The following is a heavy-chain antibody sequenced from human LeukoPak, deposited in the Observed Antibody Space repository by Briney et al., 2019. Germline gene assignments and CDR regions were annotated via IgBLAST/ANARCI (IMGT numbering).Heavy chain of an antibody. V-gene: IGHV4-59*08. Sequence: KPSETLSLTCTVSGGSIISYYWSWIRQPPEKGLEWIGYIYYSGSTNYNPSLKSRVTISVDTSKNQFSLKLSSVTAADTAVYYCARHGWTSGYCGGGRCPGAFDIWGQGTMVTVSS. CDR2: IYYSGST. J-gene: IGHJ3*02. CDR1: GGSIISYY. CDR3: ARHGWTSGYCGGGRCPGAFDI. D-gene: IGHD2-15*01.